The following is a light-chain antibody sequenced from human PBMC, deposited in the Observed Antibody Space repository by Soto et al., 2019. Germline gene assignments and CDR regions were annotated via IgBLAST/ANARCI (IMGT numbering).Light chain of an antibody. CDR2: AAS. V-gene: IGKV1-27*01. J-gene: IGKJ1*01. CDR3: QKYNSAPST. Sequence: DIQMTQSPSSLSASVGDRVTITCRASQGISNYLAWYQQKPGKVPKLLIYAASTLQSGVTSRFIGSGSRTDFTLTISSLQPEDVATYYCQKYNSAPSTFGQGTNVEIK. CDR1: QGISNY.